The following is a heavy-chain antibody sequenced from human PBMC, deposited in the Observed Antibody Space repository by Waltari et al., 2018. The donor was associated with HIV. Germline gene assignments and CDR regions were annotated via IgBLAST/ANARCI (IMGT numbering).Heavy chain of an antibody. V-gene: IGHV1-8*01. CDR3: ALRPPGAMREAGWRRRWFDP. CDR2: MNPNSGNT. J-gene: IGHJ5*02. Sequence: QVQLVQSGAEVKKPGASVKVPCKASGYTFTSYDINWVRQATGQGLEWMGWMNPNSGNTGYAQKFQGRVTMTRNTSISTAYMELSSLRSEDTAVDYCALRPPGAMREAGWRRRWFDPWGQGTLVTVSS. D-gene: IGHD2-2*01. CDR1: GYTFTSYD.